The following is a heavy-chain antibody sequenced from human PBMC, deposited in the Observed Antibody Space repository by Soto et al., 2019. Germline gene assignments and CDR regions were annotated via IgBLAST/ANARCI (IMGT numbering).Heavy chain of an antibody. CDR2: IFWDDDK. D-gene: IGHD4-17*01. V-gene: IGHV2-5*02. CDR1: GLSIKIKGKG. Sequence: SGLSIKIKGKGVGWIRRPPGKALECLALIFWDDDKRYSPSLKSRLTITKDTSKNQVVLTMTNMDPVDTATYYCAHSTTVTSLDYWGQGTQVTVSS. CDR3: AHSTTVTSLDY. J-gene: IGHJ4*02.